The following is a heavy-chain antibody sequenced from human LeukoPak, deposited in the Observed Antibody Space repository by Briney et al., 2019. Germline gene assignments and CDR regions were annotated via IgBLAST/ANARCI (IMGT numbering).Heavy chain of an antibody. Sequence: GGSLRLSCAASGITVSSNYMTWVRQASGKGLEWVSVIDSGGSTNSADSVKGRFSVSRDNSKNTLYLQMNSLRVEDTAVYYCARTYGDYDYYYGMDVWGQGTTVTVSS. CDR2: IDSGGST. CDR1: GITVSSNY. V-gene: IGHV3-66*01. D-gene: IGHD4-17*01. CDR3: ARTYGDYDYYYGMDV. J-gene: IGHJ6*01.